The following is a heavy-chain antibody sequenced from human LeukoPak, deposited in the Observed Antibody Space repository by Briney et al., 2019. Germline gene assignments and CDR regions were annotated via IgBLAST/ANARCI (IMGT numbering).Heavy chain of an antibody. Sequence: SETLSLTCTVSGGSISSYYWSWIRQPPGNGLEWIGYIYYSGNTNYNPSLKSRVTISVDTSKNQFSLKLSSVTAADTAMYYCARDKGEYYDSSGYLDYWGQGTLVTVSS. J-gene: IGHJ4*02. CDR3: ARDKGEYYDSSGYLDY. CDR2: IYYSGNT. V-gene: IGHV4-59*01. CDR1: GGSISSYY. D-gene: IGHD3-22*01.